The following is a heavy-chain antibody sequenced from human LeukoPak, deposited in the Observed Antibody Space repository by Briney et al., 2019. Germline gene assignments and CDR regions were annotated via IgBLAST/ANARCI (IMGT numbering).Heavy chain of an antibody. Sequence: ASVKVSCKASGYTFTSYYMHWVRQAPGQGLEWMGIINPSGGSTSYAQKFQGRVTMTRDMSTSTVYMELSSLRSEDTAVYYCARGPLKWSSSSSVSGSLDEMDVWGKGTTVTVSS. CDR1: GYTFTSYY. J-gene: IGHJ6*04. V-gene: IGHV1-46*01. CDR3: ARGPLKWSSSSSVSGSLDEMDV. D-gene: IGHD6-6*01. CDR2: INPSGGST.